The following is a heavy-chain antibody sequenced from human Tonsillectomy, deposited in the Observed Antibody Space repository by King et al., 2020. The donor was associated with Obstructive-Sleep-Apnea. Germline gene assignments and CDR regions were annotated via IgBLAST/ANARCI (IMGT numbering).Heavy chain of an antibody. D-gene: IGHD3-22*01. Sequence: QLVQSGAEVKKPGASVKVSCKASGYTFTGYYMHWVRQAPGQGLEWMGWINPNSGGTNYAQKFQGWVTMTRDTSIRTAYMELSRLRSDDTAVYYCARETYYYDSSGYYYGAFDIWGQGTMVTVSS. J-gene: IGHJ3*02. CDR1: GYTFTGYY. CDR3: ARETYYYDSSGYYYGAFDI. V-gene: IGHV1-2*04. CDR2: INPNSGGT.